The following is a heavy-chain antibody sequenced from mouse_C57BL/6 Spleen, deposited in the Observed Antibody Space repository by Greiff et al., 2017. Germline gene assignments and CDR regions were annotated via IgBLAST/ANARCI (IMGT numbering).Heavy chain of an antibody. CDR3: ARYTPAPHYYALDC. CDR2: IRNKANGYTT. Sequence: EVQGVESGGGLVQPGGSLSLSCAASGFTFTDYYMSWVRQPPGKALEWLGFIRNKANGYTTEYSESVKGRFTISRANSQSILYLQMNALRAEDSASYYCARYTPAPHYYALDCWGQGTSVTVSS. V-gene: IGHV7-3*01. J-gene: IGHJ4*01. D-gene: IGHD3-1*01. CDR1: GFTFTDYY.